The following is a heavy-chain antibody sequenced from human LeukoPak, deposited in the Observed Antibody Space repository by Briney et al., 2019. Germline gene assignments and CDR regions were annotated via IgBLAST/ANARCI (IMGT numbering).Heavy chain of an antibody. CDR2: IISIFGTA. D-gene: IGHD6-19*01. Sequence: KVSCKASGGPFSSYAISWVRPAPGQGLEWMGRIISIFGTANYAQKFQGRVTITTDESTNTAYMELSSLRSEDTAVYYCARGNWDSSGWYYDYWGQGTLVTVSS. V-gene: IGHV1-69*05. CDR1: GGPFSSYA. CDR3: ARGNWDSSGWYYDY. J-gene: IGHJ4*02.